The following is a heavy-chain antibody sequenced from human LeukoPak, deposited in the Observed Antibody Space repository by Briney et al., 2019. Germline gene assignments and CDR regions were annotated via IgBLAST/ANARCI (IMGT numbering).Heavy chain of an antibody. CDR2: INPSGGST. CDR1: GYTFTSYY. J-gene: IGHJ5*02. D-gene: IGHD6-13*01. V-gene: IGHV1-46*01. CDR3: ARGGSSWYRPARRFDP. Sequence: ASVKVSCKASGYTFTSYYMHWVRQAPGQGLEWMGIINPSGGSTSYAQKFQGRVTMTRETSTSTVYMELSSLRSEDTAVYYCARGGSSWYRPARRFDPWGQGTLVTVSS.